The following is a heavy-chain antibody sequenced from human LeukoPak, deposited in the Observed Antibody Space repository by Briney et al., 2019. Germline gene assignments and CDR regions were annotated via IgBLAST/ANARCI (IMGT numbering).Heavy chain of an antibody. CDR1: GFTFSSYA. Sequence: PGGSLRLSCAASGFTFSSYAMHWVRQAPGKGLEYVSAISSNGGSTYYANPVKGRFTISRGNSKNTLYLQMGSLRAEDMAVYYCARGQRGSGFDYWGQGTLVTVSS. D-gene: IGHD3-10*01. J-gene: IGHJ4*02. CDR2: ISSNGGST. V-gene: IGHV3-64*01. CDR3: ARGQRGSGFDY.